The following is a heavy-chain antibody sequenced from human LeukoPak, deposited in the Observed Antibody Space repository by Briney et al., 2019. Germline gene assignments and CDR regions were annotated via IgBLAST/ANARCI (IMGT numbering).Heavy chain of an antibody. CDR2: IYYSGST. D-gene: IGHD2/OR15-2a*01. CDR1: GGPLSSYY. V-gene: IGHV4-59*01. J-gene: IGHJ4*02. Sequence: SETLSLTCTVSGGPLSSYYWSWLRQPPGKGLEGFGYIYYSGSTNYNPSLKSRVTISVDTSKNQFSLKLSSVTAADTAVYYCAREGLYGSYFDYWGQGTLVTVSS. CDR3: AREGLYGSYFDY.